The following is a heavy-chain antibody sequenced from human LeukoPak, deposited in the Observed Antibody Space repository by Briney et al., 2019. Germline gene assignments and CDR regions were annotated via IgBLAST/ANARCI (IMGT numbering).Heavy chain of an antibody. CDR1: GGSFSGYY. CDR3: ASGTYYYGSGSYFWFDP. Sequence: PSETLSLTCAVYGGSFSGYYWSWIRQPPGKGLEWTGEINHSGSTNYNPSLKSRVTISVDRSKNQFSLKLSSVTAADTAVYYCASGTYYYGSGSYFWFDPWGQGTLVTVSS. CDR2: INHSGST. D-gene: IGHD3-10*01. V-gene: IGHV4-34*01. J-gene: IGHJ5*02.